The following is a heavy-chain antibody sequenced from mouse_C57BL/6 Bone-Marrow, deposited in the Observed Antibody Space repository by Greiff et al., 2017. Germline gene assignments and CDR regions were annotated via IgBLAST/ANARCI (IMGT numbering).Heavy chain of an antibody. D-gene: IGHD1-1*01. Sequence: QLKQSGPELVKPGASVKISCKASGYSFTSYYIHWVKQRPGQGLEWIGWIYPGSGNTKYNEKFKGKATLTADTSSSTAYMQLSSLTSEDSAVYYCARPYYGSPFAYWGQGTLVTVSA. CDR3: ARPYYGSPFAY. V-gene: IGHV1-66*01. CDR1: GYSFTSYY. J-gene: IGHJ3*01. CDR2: IYPGSGNT.